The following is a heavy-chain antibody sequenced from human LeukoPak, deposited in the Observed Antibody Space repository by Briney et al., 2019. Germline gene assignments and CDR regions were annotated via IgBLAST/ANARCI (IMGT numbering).Heavy chain of an antibody. D-gene: IGHD5-18*01. CDR1: GFTFSSYS. Sequence: GGSLRLSCSASGFTFSSYSMNWVRQAPGKGLEWVSSISSSSSYIYYADSVKGRFTISRDNAKNPLYLQMNSLRAEDTAVYYCAREPATASGPTLDYWGQGTLVTVSS. CDR2: ISSSSSYI. V-gene: IGHV3-21*01. CDR3: AREPATASGPTLDY. J-gene: IGHJ4*02.